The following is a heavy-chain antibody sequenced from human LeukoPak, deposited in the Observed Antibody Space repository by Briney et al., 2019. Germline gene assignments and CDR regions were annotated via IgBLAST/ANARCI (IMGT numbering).Heavy chain of an antibody. J-gene: IGHJ5*02. CDR3: ARGGYYGSGNDFRFDP. D-gene: IGHD3-10*01. Sequence: SETLSLTCTVSGGSISSYYWSWIRQPPGKGLEWIGYIYYSGSTNYNPSLKSRVTISVDTSKNQFSLKLSSVAPADTAVYYCARGGYYGSGNDFRFDPWGQGTLVTVSS. CDR1: GGSISSYY. CDR2: IYYSGST. V-gene: IGHV4-59*01.